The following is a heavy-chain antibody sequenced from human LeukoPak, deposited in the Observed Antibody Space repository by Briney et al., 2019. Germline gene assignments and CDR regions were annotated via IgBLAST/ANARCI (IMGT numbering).Heavy chain of an antibody. J-gene: IGHJ5*02. D-gene: IGHD2-15*01. CDR2: INPNSGGT. Sequence: GASVKVSCKASGYTFTGYYMHWVRQAPGQGLEWMGWINPNSGGTNYAQKFQGRVTMTRDTSISTAYMELSRLRSDDTAVYYCARIFTVVAAMVGNWFDPWGQGTLVTVSS. CDR3: ARIFTVVAAMVGNWFDP. CDR1: GYTFTGYY. V-gene: IGHV1-2*02.